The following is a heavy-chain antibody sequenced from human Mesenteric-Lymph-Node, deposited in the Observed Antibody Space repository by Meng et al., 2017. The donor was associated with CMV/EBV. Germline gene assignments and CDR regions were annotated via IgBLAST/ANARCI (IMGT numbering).Heavy chain of an antibody. CDR3: AKDHWANGWELLGS. J-gene: IGHJ4*02. Sequence: GGSLRLSCVASGFTFSSYWMHWVRQAPGKGLEWVAIIRFDGNIKYYPDSVKGRFTISRDNSRNTLYLQMDSLRSEDTAVYYCAKDHWANGWELLGSWGQGTLVTVSS. V-gene: IGHV3-30*02. CDR2: IRFDGNIK. CDR1: GFTFSSYW. D-gene: IGHD1-26*01.